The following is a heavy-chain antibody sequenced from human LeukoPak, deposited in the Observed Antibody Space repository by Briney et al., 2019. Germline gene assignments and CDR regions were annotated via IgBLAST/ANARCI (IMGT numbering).Heavy chain of an antibody. CDR2: IYYSGST. CDR1: GGSISSYY. J-gene: IGHJ4*02. D-gene: IGHD6-13*01. Sequence: SETLSLTCTVSGGSISSYYWSWIRQPPGKGLEWIGYIYYSGSTNHNPSLKSRVTISVDTSKNQFSLKLSSVTAADTAVYYCAARRYSSSWYPATQFDYWGQGTLVTVSS. V-gene: IGHV4-59*01. CDR3: AARRYSSSWYPATQFDY.